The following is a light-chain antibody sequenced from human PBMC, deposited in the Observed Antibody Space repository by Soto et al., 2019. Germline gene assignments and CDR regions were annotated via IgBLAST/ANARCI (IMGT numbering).Light chain of an antibody. V-gene: IGKV1-27*01. J-gene: IGKJ3*01. CDR2: AAS. Sequence: DFPMTQSPSSLSASVGDRVTITCRASQGIKNYLAWYQQKPGKVPRLLIDAASSLQSGVPSRFSGSGSGTDFTLTVSSLQPEDVATYYCQSYNSASFTFGPGTKVVIK. CDR3: QSYNSASFT. CDR1: QGIKNY.